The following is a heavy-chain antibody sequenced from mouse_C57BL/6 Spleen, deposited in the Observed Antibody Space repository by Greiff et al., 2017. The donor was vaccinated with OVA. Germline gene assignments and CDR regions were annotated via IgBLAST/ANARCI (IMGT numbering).Heavy chain of an antibody. CDR3: AREDHNNYDCAMDY. CDR1: GYTFTSYW. V-gene: IGHV1-52*01. Sequence: VQLQQPGAELVRPGSSVKLSCKASGYTFTSYWMHWVKQRPRQGLEWIGNIDPSDSETYYNQKFKDKATLTVDKSSSTAYMQLSSMTSEDSAVDYCAREDHNNYDCAMDYWGQGTSVTVSS. D-gene: IGHD2-5*01. CDR2: IDPSDSET. J-gene: IGHJ4*01.